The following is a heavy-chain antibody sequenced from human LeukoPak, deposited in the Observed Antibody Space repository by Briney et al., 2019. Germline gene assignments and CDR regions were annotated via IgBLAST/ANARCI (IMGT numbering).Heavy chain of an antibody. D-gene: IGHD2-2*02. CDR3: ARDGGTVVVPAAIGYFDY. J-gene: IGHJ4*02. CDR1: GFTFSSYA. Sequence: GRSLRLSCAASGFTFSSYAMHWVRQAPGKGLEWVAFISYDGSNKYYADSVKGRFTISRDNSKNTLYLQMNSLRAEDTAVYYCARDGGTVVVPAAIGYFDYWGQGTLVTVSS. V-gene: IGHV3-30-3*01. CDR2: ISYDGSNK.